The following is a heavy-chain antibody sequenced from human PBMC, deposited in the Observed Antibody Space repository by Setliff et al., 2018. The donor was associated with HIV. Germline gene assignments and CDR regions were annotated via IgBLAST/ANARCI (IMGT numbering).Heavy chain of an antibody. Sequence: TSETLSLTCTVSGGSISSVNYYWSWIRQPAGKGLEWIGRIYTSGSTNYNPSLKSRVTISVDTSKNQFSLKLSSVTAADTAVYYCAREERYYDGKGALDYWGQGMLVTVSS. V-gene: IGHV4-61*02. CDR3: AREERYYDGKGALDY. CDR2: IYTSGST. CDR1: GGSISSVNYY. D-gene: IGHD3-22*01. J-gene: IGHJ4*02.